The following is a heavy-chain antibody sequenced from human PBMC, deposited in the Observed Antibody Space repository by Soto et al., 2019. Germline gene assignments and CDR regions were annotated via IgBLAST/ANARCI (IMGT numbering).Heavy chain of an antibody. Sequence: ASVQVSCKASGYTFTGHYMHWVRQAPGQGLEWMGWINPNSGGTNYAQKFQDWITMTRDTSISTAYMELSRLRYDDTAVYYCARSLYYGSGSYYDYGLDVWGQGTTVTVSS. V-gene: IGHV1-2*04. CDR2: INPNSGGT. CDR1: GYTFTGHY. J-gene: IGHJ6*02. D-gene: IGHD3-10*01. CDR3: ARSLYYGSGSYYDYGLDV.